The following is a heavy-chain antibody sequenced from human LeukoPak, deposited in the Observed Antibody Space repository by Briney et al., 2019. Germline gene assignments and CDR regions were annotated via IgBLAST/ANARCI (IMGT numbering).Heavy chain of an antibody. D-gene: IGHD2-2*01. CDR2: INPNCGGK. V-gene: IGHV1-2*02. CDR1: GYTFTGYY. CDR3: ARGSGDCSSTSCYEDWFDP. J-gene: IGHJ5*02. Sequence: ASVKVSCKASGYTFTGYYMHWVRQAPGQGLEWMGWINPNCGGKNYAQKFQGRVTMTRVTLTSTAYMELSRLRSGDTAAYDCARGSGDCSSTSCYEDWFDPWGQGTLVTVSS.